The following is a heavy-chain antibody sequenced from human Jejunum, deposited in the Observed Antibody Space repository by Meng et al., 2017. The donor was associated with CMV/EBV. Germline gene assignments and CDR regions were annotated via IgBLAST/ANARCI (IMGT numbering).Heavy chain of an antibody. D-gene: IGHD4-23*01. CDR2: ITESGDTT. J-gene: IGHJ4*02. CDR1: GFTFSDNV. Sequence: HLLESGGGLVRPWGSLRLACAASGFTFSDNVMTWVRQAPGKGLEWVSTITESGDTTSYADSLKGRFTISRDNSKNTLYLQMNGLRADDTAIYYCAKEWGAQLLPDYWGQGTLVTVSS. V-gene: IGHV3-23*01. CDR3: AKEWGAQLLPDY.